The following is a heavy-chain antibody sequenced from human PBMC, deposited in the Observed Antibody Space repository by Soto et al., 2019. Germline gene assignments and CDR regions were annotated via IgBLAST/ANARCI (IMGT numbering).Heavy chain of an antibody. CDR1: GYTFTGYY. CDR3: ARRDYGGNSPFDY. V-gene: IGHV1-2*04. J-gene: IGHJ4*02. Sequence: ASVKVSCKASGYTFTGYYMHWVRQAPGQGLEWMGWINPNSGGTNYAQKFQGWVTMTRDTSISTAYMELSRLRSDDTAVYYCARRDYGGNSPFDYWGQGTLVTVSS. D-gene: IGHD4-17*01. CDR2: INPNSGGT.